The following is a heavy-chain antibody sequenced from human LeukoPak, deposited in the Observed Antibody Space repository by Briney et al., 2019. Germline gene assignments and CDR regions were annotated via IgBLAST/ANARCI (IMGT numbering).Heavy chain of an antibody. J-gene: IGHJ4*02. Sequence: GGSLRLSCAGSGFTFTSSWIHGGRQAPGKGLVWVARMNSDGSTINYADSVKGRFAISRDNAKNTLYLQMSSLRDEDTGVYYCARAGNFRFDYWGQGTLVTVSS. V-gene: IGHV3-74*01. D-gene: IGHD1-7*01. CDR1: GFTFTSSW. CDR3: ARAGNFRFDY. CDR2: MNSDGSTI.